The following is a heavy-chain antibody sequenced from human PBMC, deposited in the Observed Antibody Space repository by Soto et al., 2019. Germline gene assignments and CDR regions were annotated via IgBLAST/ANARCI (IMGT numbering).Heavy chain of an antibody. CDR2: ITSSGSTT. CDR1: GFTLSSYS. CDR3: ARVAIASGGVIAVTYALDV. D-gene: IGHD3-16*02. J-gene: IGHJ6*02. V-gene: IGHV3-48*02. Sequence: GGSLRLSCEVSGFTLSSYSMNWVRQAPGKGLGWASFITSSGSTTYYADSVKGRFTVSRDNVKNSLFLQMNSLRDEDTAVYYCARVAIASGGVIAVTYALDVWGQGTTVTVSS.